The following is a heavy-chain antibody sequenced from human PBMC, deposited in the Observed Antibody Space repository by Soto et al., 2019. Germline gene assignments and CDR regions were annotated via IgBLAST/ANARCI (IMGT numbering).Heavy chain of an antibody. V-gene: IGHV3-33*01. J-gene: IGHJ4*02. Sequence: QVQLVESGGGVVQPGRSLRLSCAASGFTFSSYGMHWVRQAPGKGLEWAAVIWYDGSNKYYADSVKGRFTISRDNSKNTLYLQMNSLRAEDTAVYYCVRWDDYWGQGTLVTVSS. CDR3: VRWDDY. CDR2: IWYDGSNK. CDR1: GFTFSSYG. D-gene: IGHD1-26*01.